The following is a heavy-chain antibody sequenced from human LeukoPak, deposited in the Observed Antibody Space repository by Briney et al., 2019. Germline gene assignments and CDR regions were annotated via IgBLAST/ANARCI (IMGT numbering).Heavy chain of an antibody. J-gene: IGHJ1*01. Sequence: GGSLRLSCAASGFPFYNYAIHWVRQAPGKGLEWVSLISGDGGSTYYADSMKGRFTISRDNSKNSLYLQMNSLRTEDTALYYCARDSQEFFQHWGQGTLVTVSS. CDR1: GFPFYNYA. CDR2: ISGDGGST. V-gene: IGHV3-43*02. CDR3: ARDSQEFFQH.